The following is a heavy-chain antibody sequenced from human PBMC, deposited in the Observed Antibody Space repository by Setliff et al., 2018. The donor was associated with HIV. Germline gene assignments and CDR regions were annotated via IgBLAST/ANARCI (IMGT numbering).Heavy chain of an antibody. CDR3: AREERTSWPRVDY. Sequence: PSETLSLTCTVSGGSISSYYWSWIRQPPGKGLEWIGYIYYSGSTNYNPSLKSRVTISVDTSKNQFSLRLNSVTAADTALYYCAREERTSWPRVDYWGQGALVTVSS. D-gene: IGHD6-13*01. CDR2: IYYSGST. J-gene: IGHJ4*02. CDR1: GGSISSYY. V-gene: IGHV4-59*12.